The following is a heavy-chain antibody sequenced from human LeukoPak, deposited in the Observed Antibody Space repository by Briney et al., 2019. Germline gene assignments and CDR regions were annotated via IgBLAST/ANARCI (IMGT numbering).Heavy chain of an antibody. CDR3: ARDFPKWELLKGEIFDY. CDR1: GFTFSSYG. J-gene: IGHJ4*02. V-gene: IGHV3-33*01. CDR2: IWYDGSNK. D-gene: IGHD1-26*01. Sequence: PWGSLRLSCAASGFTFSSYGMHWVRQAPGKGLEWVAVIWYDGSNKYYADSVKGRFTFSRDNSKNTLYLQMNSLRAEDTAVYYCARDFPKWELLKGEIFDYWGQGTLVTVSS.